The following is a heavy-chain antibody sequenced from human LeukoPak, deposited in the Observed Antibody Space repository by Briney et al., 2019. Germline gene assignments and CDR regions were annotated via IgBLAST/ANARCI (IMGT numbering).Heavy chain of an antibody. V-gene: IGHV3-74*01. CDR3: ARDTLTADGAVDI. CDR2: INTDGTIT. D-gene: IGHD2-21*02. Sequence: GGTLRLSCSGSGFTFSSYSMHWVRQAPGKGLVWVSRINTDGTITSYADSVKGRFTISRDNAKNTLYLQVNTLRAEDTAVYYCARDTLTADGAVDIWGQGTMVTVSS. J-gene: IGHJ3*02. CDR1: GFTFSSYS.